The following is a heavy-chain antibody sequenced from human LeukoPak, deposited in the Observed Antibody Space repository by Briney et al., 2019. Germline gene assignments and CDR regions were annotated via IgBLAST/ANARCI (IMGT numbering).Heavy chain of an antibody. CDR2: IIPIFGTA. CDR1: GGTFSSYA. J-gene: IGHJ4*02. V-gene: IGHV1-69*13. D-gene: IGHD6-19*01. CDR3: ARDVGPAVAAN. Sequence: RRASVKVSCKASGGTFSSYAISWVRQAPGQGLEWMGGIIPIFGTANYAQKFQGRVTITADESTSTAYMELSSLRSEDTAVYYCARDVGPAVAANWGQGTLVTVSS.